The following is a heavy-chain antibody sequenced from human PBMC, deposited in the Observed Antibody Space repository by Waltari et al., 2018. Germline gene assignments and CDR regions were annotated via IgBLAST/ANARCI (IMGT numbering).Heavy chain of an antibody. D-gene: IGHD3-22*01. CDR2: IIPMINIT. CDR1: GGTFSSYT. CDR3: ASGLFNKIEA. J-gene: IGHJ1*01. V-gene: IGHV1-69*02. Sequence: QVQLVQSGAEVKKPGSSVKVSCKASGGTFSSYTISWVRQAPGQGLEWMGRIIPMINITNYVRRFQGRLTITADTSTHTGYMELSSLRSEDTAMYYCASGLFNKIEAWGQGTLVTVSS.